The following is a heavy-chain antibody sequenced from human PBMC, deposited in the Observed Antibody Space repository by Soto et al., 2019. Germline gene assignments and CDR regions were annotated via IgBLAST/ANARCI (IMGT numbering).Heavy chain of an antibody. Sequence: PSETLSLTCTVSGGSISSYYWSWIRQPAGKGLEWTGRIYTSGSTNYNPSLKSRVTMSVDTSKNQFSLKLSSVTAADTAVYYCARDSGGSSHNWFDPWGQGTLVTVSS. D-gene: IGHD2-15*01. CDR2: IYTSGST. CDR3: ARDSGGSSHNWFDP. V-gene: IGHV4-4*07. J-gene: IGHJ5*02. CDR1: GGSISSYY.